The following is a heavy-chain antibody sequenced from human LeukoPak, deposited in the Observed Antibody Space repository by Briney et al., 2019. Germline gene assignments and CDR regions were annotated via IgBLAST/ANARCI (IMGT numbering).Heavy chain of an antibody. CDR1: GGSISSYY. CDR2: IYYSGST. Sequence: WETLSLTCTVSGGSISSYYWSWIRQPPGKGLEWIGYIYYSGSTNYNPSLKSRVTISVDTSKNQFSLKLSSVTAADTAVYYCARGSKGQILRYFDWSPYYFDYWGQGTLVTVSS. J-gene: IGHJ4*02. D-gene: IGHD3-9*01. CDR3: ARGSKGQILRYFDWSPYYFDY. V-gene: IGHV4-59*01.